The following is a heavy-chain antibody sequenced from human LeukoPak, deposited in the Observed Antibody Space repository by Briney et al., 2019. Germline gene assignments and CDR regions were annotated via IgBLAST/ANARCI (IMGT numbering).Heavy chain of an antibody. V-gene: IGHV4-61*02. Sequence: PSETLSLTCTFSGGSTSSGSYYWSWIRQPAGKGLEWIGRIYTSGSTNYNPSLKSRVTISVDTSKNQFSLKLSSVTAADTAVYYCATELYYDILTGYVDDYWGQGTLVTVSS. D-gene: IGHD3-9*01. CDR1: GGSTSSGSYY. CDR3: ATELYYDILTGYVDDY. CDR2: IYTSGST. J-gene: IGHJ4*02.